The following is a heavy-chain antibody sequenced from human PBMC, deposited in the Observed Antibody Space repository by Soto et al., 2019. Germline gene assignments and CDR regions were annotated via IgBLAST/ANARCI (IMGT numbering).Heavy chain of an antibody. Sequence: LRLSCAASGFTFSSYAMHWVRQAPGKGLEWVAVISYDGGNKYYADSVKGRFTISRDNSKNTLYLQMNSLRAEDTAVYYCARGQVGATSEDAFDIWGQGTMVTVSS. CDR3: ARGQVGATSEDAFDI. V-gene: IGHV3-30-3*01. D-gene: IGHD1-26*01. CDR2: ISYDGGNK. CDR1: GFTFSSYA. J-gene: IGHJ3*02.